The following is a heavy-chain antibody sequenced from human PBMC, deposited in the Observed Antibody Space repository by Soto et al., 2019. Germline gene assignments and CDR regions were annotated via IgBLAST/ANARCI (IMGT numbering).Heavy chain of an antibody. CDR1: GGSFSGYY. V-gene: IGHV4-34*01. D-gene: IGHD3-10*01. CDR2: INHSGST. CDR3: ARVPLGRYGSGNYRPPKYFDY. J-gene: IGHJ4*02. Sequence: SETLSLTCAVYGGSFSGYYWSWIRQPPGKGLEWIGEINHSGSTNYNPSLKSRVTISVDTSKNQFSLKLSSVTAADTAVYYCARVPLGRYGSGNYRPPKYFDYWGQGTLVTVSS.